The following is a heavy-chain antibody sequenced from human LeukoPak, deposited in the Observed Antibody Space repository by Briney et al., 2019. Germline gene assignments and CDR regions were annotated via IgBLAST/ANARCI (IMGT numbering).Heavy chain of an antibody. Sequence: GGSLRLSCAASGFTFSSYGMHWVRQAPGKGLEWVSGISWNSGSIGYADSVKGRLTISRDNAKNTLYLQMNSLRAEDTAVYYCARGGYHAYYFDYWGQGSLVTVSS. V-gene: IGHV3-9*01. CDR2: ISWNSGSI. J-gene: IGHJ4*02. D-gene: IGHD5-18*01. CDR3: ARGGYHAYYFDY. CDR1: GFTFSSYG.